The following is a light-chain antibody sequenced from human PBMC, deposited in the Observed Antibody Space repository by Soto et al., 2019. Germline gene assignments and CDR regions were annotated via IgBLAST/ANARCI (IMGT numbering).Light chain of an antibody. V-gene: IGLV2-14*03. Sequence: QSALTQPASVSGSPGQSITISCTGTSSDVGGYEYVSWYQQHPGRAPKLMIYDVSNRPSGVSNRFSGSKSGNTASLTISGLQAEDEADYYCNSYTSTSTLVFGGGTKLTVL. CDR2: DVS. CDR1: SSDVGGYEY. CDR3: NSYTSTSTLV. J-gene: IGLJ2*01.